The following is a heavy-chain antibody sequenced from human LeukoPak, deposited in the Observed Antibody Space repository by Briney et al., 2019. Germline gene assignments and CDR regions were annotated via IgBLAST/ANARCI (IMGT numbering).Heavy chain of an antibody. CDR3: ASGYYDSSGYPTHYYFDY. CDR2: INHSGST. V-gene: IGHV4-34*01. Sequence: PSETLSLTCAVYGGSFSGYYWSWIRQPPGKGLKWIGEINHSGSTNYNPSLKSRVAISVDTSKNQFSLKLSSVTAADTAVYYCASGYYDSSGYPTHYYFDYWGQGTLVTVSS. CDR1: GGSFSGYY. J-gene: IGHJ4*02. D-gene: IGHD3-22*01.